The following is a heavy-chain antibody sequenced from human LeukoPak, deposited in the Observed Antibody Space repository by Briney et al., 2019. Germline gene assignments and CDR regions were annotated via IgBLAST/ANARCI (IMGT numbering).Heavy chain of an antibody. V-gene: IGHV4-61*08. CDR1: GASITDDDSY. CDR3: AREGNQISTGYPRNFDH. CDR2: ISDTEYT. Sequence: PSETLSPTCSISGASITDDDSYWSWIRQSPGKGLEWIGYISDTEYTFYNPSVRSRVTISLDTPKNQFSLELTSVTPADTALYYCAREGNQISTGYPRNFDHWGQGILVTVSS. J-gene: IGHJ4*02. D-gene: IGHD3-9*01.